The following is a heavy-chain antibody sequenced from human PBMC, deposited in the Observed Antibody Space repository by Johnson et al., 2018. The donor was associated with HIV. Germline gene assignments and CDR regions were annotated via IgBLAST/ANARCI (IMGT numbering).Heavy chain of an antibody. V-gene: IGHV3-9*01. CDR1: GFTFDDYA. CDR2: ISWNSGSI. J-gene: IGHJ3*02. CDR3: AKDGAMAFDI. Sequence: VQLVESGGGLVQPGRSLRLSCAASGFTFDDYAMHWVRQAPGKGLEWVSGISWNSGSIGYADSVKGRFTISRDKSKNTLYLQMNSLRAEDTAVYYCAKDGAMAFDIWGQGTLVTVSS. D-gene: IGHD2-2*01.